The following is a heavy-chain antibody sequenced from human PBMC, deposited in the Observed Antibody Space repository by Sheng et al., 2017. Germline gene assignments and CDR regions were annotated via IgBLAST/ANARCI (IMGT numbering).Heavy chain of an antibody. V-gene: IGHV3-23*04. CDR1: GFSFSSYA. D-gene: IGHD1-26*01. CDR2: ISGVGTST. J-gene: IGHJ3*02. Sequence: EVQLVESGGGLVQPGGSLRLSCAASGFSFSSYAMSWVRQAPGKGLEWVSSISGVGTSTYYADSVKGRFTISRDNSKDTLYVYLQMDSLSAEDTAIYSCAKVSVVGTTKGGAFDIWGQGTMVTVSS. CDR3: AKVSVVGTTKGGAFDI.